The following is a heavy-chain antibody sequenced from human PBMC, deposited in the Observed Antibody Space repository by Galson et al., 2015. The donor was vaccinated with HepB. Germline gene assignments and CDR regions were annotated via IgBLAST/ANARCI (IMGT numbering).Heavy chain of an antibody. CDR3: ARLDFGVSKAFDI. Sequence: LSLTCAVSGGSISSSNWWSWVRQPPGKGLEWIGEIYHSGSTNYNPSLKSRVTISVDKSKNQFSLKLSSVTAADTAVYYCARLDFGVSKAFDIWGQGTMVTVSS. J-gene: IGHJ3*02. V-gene: IGHV4-4*02. CDR1: GGSISSSNW. D-gene: IGHD3-3*01. CDR2: IYHSGST.